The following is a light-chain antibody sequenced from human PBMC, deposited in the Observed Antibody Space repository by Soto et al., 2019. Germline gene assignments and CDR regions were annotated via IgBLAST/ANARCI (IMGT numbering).Light chain of an antibody. J-gene: IGKJ1*01. V-gene: IGKV1-5*03. CDR3: QQYHIYSGT. Sequence: DIQMTQSPSTLSSSVGEIVSITVRASQTIDSWLAWYQQRPGKPPNLLIYKASTLASGVPSRFSGSGSGTEFTLTINSLQPDDFATYYCQQYHIYSGTFGQGTKV. CDR1: QTIDSW. CDR2: KAS.